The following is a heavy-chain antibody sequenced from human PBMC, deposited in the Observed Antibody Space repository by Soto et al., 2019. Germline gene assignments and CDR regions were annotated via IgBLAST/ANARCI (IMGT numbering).Heavy chain of an antibody. Sequence: GGCLGLSCASSVFTFSIYGMPWVRQAPGKGLEWVAVISYDGSNKYYADSVKGRFTISRDNSKNTLYLQMNSLRAEDTAVYYCAKDRDMDTITEIFDYWGQGTLVTVS. D-gene: IGHD5-18*01. V-gene: IGHV3-30*18. J-gene: IGHJ4*02. CDR3: AKDRDMDTITEIFDY. CDR2: ISYDGSNK. CDR1: VFTFSIYG.